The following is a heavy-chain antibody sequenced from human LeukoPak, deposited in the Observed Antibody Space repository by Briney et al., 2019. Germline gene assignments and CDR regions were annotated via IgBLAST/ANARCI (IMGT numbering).Heavy chain of an antibody. CDR2: IYYSGST. J-gene: IGHJ6*03. V-gene: IGHV4-39*01. Sequence: PSETLSLTCTVSGGSISSSSYYWGWIRQPPGKGLEWIGSIYYSGSTYYNPSLKSRVTISVDTSKNQFSLKLSSVTAADTAVYYCARQRPLTPRGLGNYYYYMDVWGKGTTVTISS. D-gene: IGHD3-16*01. CDR3: ARQRPLTPRGLGNYYYYMDV. CDR1: GGSISSSSYY.